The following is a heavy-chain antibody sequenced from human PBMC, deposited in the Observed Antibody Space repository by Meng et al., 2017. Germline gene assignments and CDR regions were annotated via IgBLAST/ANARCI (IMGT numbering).Heavy chain of an antibody. CDR2: ISSSTISI. J-gene: IGHJ4*02. V-gene: IGHV3-48*03. CDR1: GFTFSSYE. CDR3: ARVALGDWYIDS. D-gene: IGHD2-21*02. Sequence: GESLKISCAASGFTFSSYEMNWVRQAPGKGLEWVSHISSSTISIYLADSVKGRFTISRDTTKNSLYLQMNSLRAEDTAVYFCARVALGDWYIDSWGQGPLVTVSS.